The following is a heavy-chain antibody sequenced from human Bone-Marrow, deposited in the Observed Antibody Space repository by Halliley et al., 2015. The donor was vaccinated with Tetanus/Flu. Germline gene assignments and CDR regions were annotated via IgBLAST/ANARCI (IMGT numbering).Heavy chain of an antibody. D-gene: IGHD3-10*01. CDR3: ARGGSGSYPNFAH. Sequence: GWFGGVFQSGTAFYNPSLKGRVAIPVDRSKNQFSLNLRTGTAADTAMYYCARGGSGSYPNFAHWGQGTLVSVSS. CDR2: VFQSGTA. J-gene: IGHJ4*02. V-gene: IGHV4-30-2*01.